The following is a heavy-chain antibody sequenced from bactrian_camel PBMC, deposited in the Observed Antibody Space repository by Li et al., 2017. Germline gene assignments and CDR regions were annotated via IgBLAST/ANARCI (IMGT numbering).Heavy chain of an antibody. D-gene: IGHD3*01. CDR2: INSSGGST. CDR3: AAEPGWDCYSDSWRSGLGFGY. CDR1: GFTWRFSTYA. V-gene: IGHV3S40*01. J-gene: IGHJ6*01. Sequence: VQLVESGGGLVRPGGSLRLSCAASGFTWRFSTYAMSWVRQAPGKGLEWVGLINSSGGSTLYADSVKGRFTISRDSAENTMYLQMNSLKPEDTAMYYCAAEPGWDCYSDSWRSGLGFGYWGQGTQVTVS.